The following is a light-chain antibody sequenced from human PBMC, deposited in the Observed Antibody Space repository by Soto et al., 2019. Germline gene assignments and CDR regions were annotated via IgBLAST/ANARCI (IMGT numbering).Light chain of an antibody. CDR3: QQYYSTPQA. Sequence: DIVMIQSPDSLAVSLGERATINCKSSQSVLYSSNNKNYLAWYQQKPGQPPKLLIYWASTRESGVPDRFSGSGSGTDLTLTISSLQAEDVAVYYCQQYYSTPQAFGPGTKVDIK. V-gene: IGKV4-1*01. CDR1: QSVLYSSNNKNY. J-gene: IGKJ3*01. CDR2: WAS.